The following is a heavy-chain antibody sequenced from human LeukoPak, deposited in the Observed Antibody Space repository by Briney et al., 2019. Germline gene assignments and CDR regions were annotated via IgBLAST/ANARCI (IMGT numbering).Heavy chain of an antibody. CDR3: ARDAGRKDDY. V-gene: IGHV3-7*01. J-gene: IGHJ4*02. CDR1: GFTFGNFW. Sequence: GGSLRLSCAASGFTFGNFWMTWVRQAPGKGLEWVANIKHDGSEKYYVDSVKGRFTISRDNAKNSLYLQMNCLRAEDTAVYYCARDAGRKDDYWGQGTLVTVSS. CDR2: IKHDGSEK.